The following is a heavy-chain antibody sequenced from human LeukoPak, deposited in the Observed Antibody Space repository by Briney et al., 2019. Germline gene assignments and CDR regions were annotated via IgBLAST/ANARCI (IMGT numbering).Heavy chain of an antibody. CDR1: GYTFTSYY. Sequence: GASVTVSCKASGYTFTSYYMHWVRQAPGQGVEWMAIINPSGGSTNYAQKFQGRVTMTRDTSTSTVYMELSSLRSEDTAVYYCARDDASRKTFDYWGQGTLVTVSS. V-gene: IGHV1-46*01. D-gene: IGHD2-2*01. CDR2: INPSGGST. J-gene: IGHJ4*02. CDR3: ARDDASRKTFDY.